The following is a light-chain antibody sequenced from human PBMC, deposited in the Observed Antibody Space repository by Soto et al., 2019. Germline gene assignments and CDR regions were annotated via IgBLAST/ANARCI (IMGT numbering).Light chain of an antibody. CDR3: QHYGSSPALT. J-gene: IGKJ3*01. V-gene: IGKV3-20*01. CDR1: QSVTSSS. Sequence: EIVLTPSPGTLSLSPVEISTLSCRASQSVTSSSIAWHQQKPGQAPRLLIYGASSRATGIPDRFSASGSGTDFTLTISRLESEDSAVYYCQHYGSSPALTCGRGNKGDIK. CDR2: GAS.